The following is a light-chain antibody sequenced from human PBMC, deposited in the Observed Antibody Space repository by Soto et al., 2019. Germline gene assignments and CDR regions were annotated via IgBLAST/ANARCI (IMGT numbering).Light chain of an antibody. CDR2: AAS. V-gene: IGKV1-9*01. CDR3: LQHNSYPRT. J-gene: IGKJ1*01. CDR1: QDISDY. Sequence: DIQLTQSPSFLSASVGDRVSITCRASQDISDYLAWYQQRPGKAPKLLIYAASTLQSGVPSRFSGSGSGTDFSLTISSLQPEDSATYFCLQHNSYPRTFGQGTKVDIK.